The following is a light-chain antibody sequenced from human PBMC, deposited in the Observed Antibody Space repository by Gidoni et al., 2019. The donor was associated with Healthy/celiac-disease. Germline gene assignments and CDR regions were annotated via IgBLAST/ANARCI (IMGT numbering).Light chain of an antibody. CDR1: SSDVGGYNY. J-gene: IGLJ2*01. Sequence: QSALTQPPSASGSPGQSVTISCTGTSSDVGGYNYVSWYQQHPGKAPKLMIYEVSKRPSGVPDRFSGSKSGNIASLTVSGLQAEDEADYYCSSYAGSNKVFGGGTKLTVL. V-gene: IGLV2-8*01. CDR3: SSYAGSNKV. CDR2: EVS.